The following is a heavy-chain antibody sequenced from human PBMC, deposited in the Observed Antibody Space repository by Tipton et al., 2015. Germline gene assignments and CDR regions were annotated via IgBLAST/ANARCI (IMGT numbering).Heavy chain of an antibody. Sequence: TLSLTCTVSSDSINKYYWSWIRQPPGKELQWIGYIQYSGSTNYNPSLKSRVTISVDTSKTQFSLKMSSVTASDTAVYYCAGHDLSGWFSFVYWGQGILVTVSS. J-gene: IGHJ4*02. D-gene: IGHD6-19*01. CDR1: SDSINKYY. CDR2: IQYSGST. V-gene: IGHV4-59*08. CDR3: AGHDLSGWFSFVY.